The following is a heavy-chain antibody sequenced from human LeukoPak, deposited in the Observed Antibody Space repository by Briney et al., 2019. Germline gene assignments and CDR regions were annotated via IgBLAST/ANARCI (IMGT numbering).Heavy chain of an antibody. CDR1: GGSISSGGYY. Sequence: SQTLSLTCTVSGGSISSGGYYWSWIRQHPGKGLEWIGYTYYSGSIYYNPSLKSRVTISVDTSKNQFSLKLSSVTAADTAVYYCAREQDGYYFDYWGQGTLVTVSS. CDR3: AREQDGYYFDY. CDR2: TYYSGSI. D-gene: IGHD2-15*01. V-gene: IGHV4-31*03. J-gene: IGHJ4*02.